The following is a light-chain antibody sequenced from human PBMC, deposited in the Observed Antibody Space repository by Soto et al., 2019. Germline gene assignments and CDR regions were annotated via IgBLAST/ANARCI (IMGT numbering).Light chain of an antibody. CDR1: QNILYSSNNKNY. CDR3: QQYYGTPFT. V-gene: IGKV4-1*01. Sequence: DIVMTQSPDSLAVSLGKRATINCKSSQNILYSSNNKNYLAWYQQRPGQPPKLLIHWASARESGVPDRFSGSGSETDFTLTISSLQAEDVAVYYCQQYYGTPFTFGPGTKVDIK. J-gene: IGKJ3*01. CDR2: WAS.